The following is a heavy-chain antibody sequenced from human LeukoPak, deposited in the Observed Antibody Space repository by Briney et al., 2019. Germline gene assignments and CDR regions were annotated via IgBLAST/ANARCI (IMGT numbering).Heavy chain of an antibody. J-gene: IGHJ2*01. CDR3: ARDPRTIVGASYWYFDL. Sequence: PSETLSLTCTVSGAAVSSYYWSWIRQPPGKGLEWIGFIYYSGSTNYDPSLKSRVTISVDTSKNLFSLKLNSVTAADAAVYYCARDPRTIVGASYWYFDLWGRGTLVTVSS. V-gene: IGHV4-59*02. CDR1: GAAVSSYY. CDR2: IYYSGST. D-gene: IGHD1-26*01.